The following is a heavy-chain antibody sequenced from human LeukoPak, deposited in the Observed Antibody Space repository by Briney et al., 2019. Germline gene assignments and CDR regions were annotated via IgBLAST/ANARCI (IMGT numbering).Heavy chain of an antibody. CDR1: GFTFSNAW. CDR2: IKSKTDGGTT. V-gene: IGHV3-15*01. J-gene: IGHJ4*02. CDR3: TTGVAAADSEVDY. Sequence: GGSLRLSCAASGFTFSNAWMSWVRQAPGKGLVWVGRIKSKTDGGTTDYAAPVKGRFTISRDDSKNTLYLQMNSLKTEDTAVYYCTTGVAAADSEVDYWGQGTLVTVSS. D-gene: IGHD6-13*01.